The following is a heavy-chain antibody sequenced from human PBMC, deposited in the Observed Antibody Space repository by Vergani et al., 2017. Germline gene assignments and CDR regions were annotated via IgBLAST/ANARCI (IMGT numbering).Heavy chain of an antibody. Sequence: QVQLVQSGAEVKKPGASVKVSCKASGYTFTSYYMHWVRQAPGQGLEWMGIINPSGGSTSYAQKFQGRVTMTRDTSTSTVYMELSSLRSEDTAVYYCARGRLYYDILTGSPSFDYYYYMDVWGKGTTVTVSS. CDR1: GYTFTSYY. V-gene: IGHV1-46*01. J-gene: IGHJ6*03. CDR2: INPSGGST. CDR3: ARGRLYYDILTGSPSFDYYYYMDV. D-gene: IGHD3-9*01.